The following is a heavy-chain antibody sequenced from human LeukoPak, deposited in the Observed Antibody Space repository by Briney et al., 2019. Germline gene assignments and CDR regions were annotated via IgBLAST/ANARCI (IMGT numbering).Heavy chain of an antibody. CDR1: GGSISSYY. Sequence: SETLSLTCTVSGGSISSYYWSWIRQPPGKGLEWIGYIYYSGSTNYNPSLKSRVTISVDTSKNQFSLELSSVTAADTAVYYCASGGYYDSSGYYYPSLQHWGQGTLVTVSS. CDR3: ASGGYYDSSGYYYPSLQH. CDR2: IYYSGST. J-gene: IGHJ1*01. D-gene: IGHD3-22*01. V-gene: IGHV4-59*01.